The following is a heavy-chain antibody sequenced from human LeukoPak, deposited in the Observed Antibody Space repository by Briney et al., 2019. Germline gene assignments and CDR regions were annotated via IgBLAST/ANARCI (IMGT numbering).Heavy chain of an antibody. Sequence: GASVKVSCKASGYTFNSYGFTWVRQAPGQGLEWMGWISVYNGDTKYTQKLPGRVTMTTDTSKSTAYLELRSLRSDDTAVYYCARDRGLRGSGGIRVDLWGEGTGVSVP. CDR1: GYTFNSYG. V-gene: IGHV1-18*01. D-gene: IGHD2-15*01. CDR3: ARDRGLRGSGGIRVDL. CDR2: ISVYNGDT. J-gene: IGHJ5*02.